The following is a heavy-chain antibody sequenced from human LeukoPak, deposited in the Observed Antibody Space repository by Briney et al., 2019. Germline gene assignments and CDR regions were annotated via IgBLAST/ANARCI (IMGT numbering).Heavy chain of an antibody. Sequence: SLRLSCAASGFTFDDYAMHWVRQAPGKGLAWVSGISWNSGSTGYADSVKGRFTISRDNAKNSLYLQMNSLRAEDTALYYCAKDTGSSGWFGGGAFDIWGQGTMVTVSS. V-gene: IGHV3-9*01. CDR1: GFTFDDYA. J-gene: IGHJ3*02. CDR2: ISWNSGST. D-gene: IGHD6-19*01. CDR3: AKDTGSSGWFGGGAFDI.